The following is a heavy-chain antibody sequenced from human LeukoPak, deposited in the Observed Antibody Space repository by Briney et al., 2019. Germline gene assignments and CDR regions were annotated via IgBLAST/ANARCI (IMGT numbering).Heavy chain of an antibody. J-gene: IGHJ4*02. Sequence: PGGSLRLSCAASGFIFTNYFMSWVRQAPGKGLEWVASIKHDGSEKYYVDSVKGRFTISRDNAKNSLYLQMNSLRAEDTAVYYCARDQSSGWLGNFDYWGQGTLVTVSS. CDR2: IKHDGSEK. V-gene: IGHV3-7*03. D-gene: IGHD6-19*01. CDR1: GFIFTNYF. CDR3: ARDQSSGWLGNFDY.